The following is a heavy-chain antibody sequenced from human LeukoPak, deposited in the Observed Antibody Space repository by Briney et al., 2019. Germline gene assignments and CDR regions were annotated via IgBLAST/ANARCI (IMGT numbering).Heavy chain of an antibody. D-gene: IGHD6-13*01. CDR1: GYTFTSYY. CDR2: FNPSGGST. Sequence: ASVTVSCKASGYTFTSYYMHWVRQAPGQGLEWMGIFNPSGGSTSYAQKFQGRVTMTRDTSTSTVYMELSSLRSEDTAVYYCAREVAAGEIDYWGQGTLVTVSS. CDR3: AREVAAGEIDY. V-gene: IGHV1-46*01. J-gene: IGHJ4*02.